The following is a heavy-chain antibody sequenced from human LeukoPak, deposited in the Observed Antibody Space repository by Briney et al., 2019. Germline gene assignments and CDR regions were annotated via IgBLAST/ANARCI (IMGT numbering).Heavy chain of an antibody. CDR3: TAAPNTTPGSLGH. J-gene: IGHJ4*02. V-gene: IGHV3-11*01. CDR1: GFSFGDYY. CDR2: SSSSGSST. Sequence: GGSLRLSCAASGFSFGDYYMNWIRQAPGKGLEWVSYSSSSGSSTYYADSVKGRFTISRDYAKNALFLQMNSLRAEDTAVYYCTAAPNTTPGSLGHWGQGTLVTVSS. D-gene: IGHD6-25*01.